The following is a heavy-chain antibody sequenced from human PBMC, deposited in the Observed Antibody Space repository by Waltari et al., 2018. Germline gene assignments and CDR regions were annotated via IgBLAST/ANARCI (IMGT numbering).Heavy chain of an antibody. CDR1: GYSFTTYW. CDR3: ARAPTGTSSPYYFDY. CDR2: IYRGDSDT. D-gene: IGHD1-1*01. J-gene: IGHJ4*02. V-gene: IGHV5-51*01. Sequence: EVQLVQSGVEVRKPGQSLKISCKGSGYSFTTYWIGWVRQMPGKGLEWMGIIYRGDSDTRYSPSFQGQVTISADNSISTAYLQWSSLKASDTAMYFCARAPTGTSSPYYFDYWGQGTLVTVSS.